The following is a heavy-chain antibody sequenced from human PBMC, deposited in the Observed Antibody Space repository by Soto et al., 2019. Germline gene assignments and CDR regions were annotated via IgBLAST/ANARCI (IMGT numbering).Heavy chain of an antibody. V-gene: IGHV3-23*01. Sequence: EVQLLESGGGLVQPGGSLRLSCAASGFTFSSYAMSWVRQAPGKGLEWVSAISGSGGSTYYADSVKGRFTISRDNSKNTLYLQRNGLRAEDTAVYYCARTLYSYGTDYWGQGTLVTVSS. CDR2: ISGSGGST. D-gene: IGHD5-18*01. CDR1: GFTFSSYA. CDR3: ARTLYSYGTDY. J-gene: IGHJ4*02.